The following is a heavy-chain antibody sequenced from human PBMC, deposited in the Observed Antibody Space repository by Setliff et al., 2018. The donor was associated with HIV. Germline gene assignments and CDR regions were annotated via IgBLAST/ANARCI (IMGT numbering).Heavy chain of an antibody. V-gene: IGHV1-69*05. CDR1: GGTFSSYA. J-gene: IGHJ6*02. Sequence: GASVKVSCKASGGTFSSYAISWVRQAPGQGLEWMGGIIPIFGTANYAQKFQGRVTITTDESTSTAYMELSSLRSEDTAVYYCARPRAQYYYGMDVWGQGTTVTVSS. CDR2: IIPIFGTA. CDR3: ARPRAQYYYGMDV.